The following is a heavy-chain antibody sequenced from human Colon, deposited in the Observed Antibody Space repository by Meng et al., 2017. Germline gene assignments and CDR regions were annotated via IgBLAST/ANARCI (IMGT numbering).Heavy chain of an antibody. CDR1: GASVSSGPYY. CDR3: ATEATLYYFDY. V-gene: IGHV4-31*03. J-gene: IGHJ4*02. D-gene: IGHD3-16*01. CDR2: IYYSGST. Sequence: QVLLQESGPGLVQPSQTLSLTCSVSGASVSSGPYYWSWIRQHPGKGLERIGYIYYSGSTYYNPSLKSRVIISVDSSKNQFSLNLTSVTAADTAVYYCATEATLYYFDYWGQGALVTVSS.